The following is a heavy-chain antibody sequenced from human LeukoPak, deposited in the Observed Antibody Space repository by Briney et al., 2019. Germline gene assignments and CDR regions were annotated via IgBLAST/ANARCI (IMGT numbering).Heavy chain of an antibody. D-gene: IGHD3-22*01. J-gene: IGHJ4*02. V-gene: IGHV1-69*05. CDR1: GGTFSSYA. Sequence: SVKVSCKASGGTFSSYAISWVRQAPGQGLEWMGGIIPIFGTANYAQKFQGRVTITTDESTSTAYMELSSLRSEDTAVYYCAPPLQDYYDSSLGYWGQGTLVTVSS. CDR2: IIPIFGTA. CDR3: APPLQDYYDSSLGY.